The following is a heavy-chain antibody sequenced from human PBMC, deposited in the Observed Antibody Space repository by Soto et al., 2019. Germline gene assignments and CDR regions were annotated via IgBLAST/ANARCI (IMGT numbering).Heavy chain of an antibody. D-gene: IGHD6-6*01. V-gene: IGHV3-23*01. J-gene: IGHJ4*02. CDR2: ISGSDDST. Sequence: EVQLLESGAGLVQPGESLRLSCAASGFTFSSYAMSWVRQAPGKGLEWVSVISGSDDSTYYADSVKGRFTISRDNSKNTLHLQMNSLRAEDTAVYYCAKRSSSSTFDYWGQGTLVTVSS. CDR1: GFTFSSYA. CDR3: AKRSSSSTFDY.